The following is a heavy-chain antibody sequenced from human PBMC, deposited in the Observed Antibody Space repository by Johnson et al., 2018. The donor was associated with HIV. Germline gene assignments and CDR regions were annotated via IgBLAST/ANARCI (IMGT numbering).Heavy chain of an antibody. Sequence: VQLVESGGGVVQPGRSLRLSCTASGFTFSTYAMHWVRRAPGKGLEWVAFISYDGNNKYYADSVTGRFTFSRDNSKNTLYLQMNSLRAEDTAVYFCAKVRSGYTEIDAFDIWGQGTMVTVSS. CDR2: ISYDGNNK. CDR1: GFTFSTYA. V-gene: IGHV3-30*18. D-gene: IGHD3-22*01. J-gene: IGHJ3*02. CDR3: AKVRSGYTEIDAFDI.